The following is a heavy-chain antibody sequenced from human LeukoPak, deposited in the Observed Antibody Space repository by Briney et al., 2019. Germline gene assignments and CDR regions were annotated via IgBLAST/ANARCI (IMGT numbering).Heavy chain of an antibody. V-gene: IGHV4-34*01. J-gene: IGHJ4*03. CDR3: ARMHLVVPAAKRPFGY. Sequence: PSETLSLTCAVYGGSFSGYYWSWIRQPPGKGLEWIGEINHSESTNYNPSLNLRVTISVDTSKNQFSLKLSSVTAADTAVYYCARMHLVVPAAKRPFGYWGPVVPVTFSS. CDR1: GGSFSGYY. CDR2: INHSEST. D-gene: IGHD2-2*01.